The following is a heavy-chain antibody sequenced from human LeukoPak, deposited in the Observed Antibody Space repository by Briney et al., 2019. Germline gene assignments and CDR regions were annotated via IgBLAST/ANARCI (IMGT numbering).Heavy chain of an antibody. J-gene: IGHJ4*02. CDR1: GFTFSSYS. D-gene: IGHD6-13*01. CDR2: ISSSSSYI. V-gene: IGHV3-21*04. Sequence: PGGSLRLSCAASGFTFSSYSMNWVRQAPGKGLEWVSSISSSSSYIYYADSVKGRFTISRDNSKNTLYLQMNSLRAEDTAVYYCAKVGMVYSSSPFDYWGQGTLVTVSS. CDR3: AKVGMVYSSSPFDY.